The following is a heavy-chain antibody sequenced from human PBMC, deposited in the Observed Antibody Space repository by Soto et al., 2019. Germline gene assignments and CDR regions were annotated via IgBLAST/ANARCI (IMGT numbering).Heavy chain of an antibody. CDR1: GASISSYY. J-gene: IGHJ4*02. CDR3: ARGTTRNRRVYNFGYSLAS. D-gene: IGHD5-18*01. Sequence: SETLSLTCTVSGASISSYYWSWIRQSPGEGLEWIGYIYDSGSIYYNPSLRSRVTMSEDTSRNQFSLRLSSVTAADTAVYYCARGTTRNRRVYNFGYSLASWGQGILVTVS. V-gene: IGHV4-59*01. CDR2: IYDSGSI.